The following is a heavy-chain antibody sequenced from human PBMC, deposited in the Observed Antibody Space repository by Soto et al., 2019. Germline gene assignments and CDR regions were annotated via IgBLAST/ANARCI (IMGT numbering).Heavy chain of an antibody. V-gene: IGHV4-38-2*01. CDR1: GYSISSGYY. Sequence: SETLSLTCAVSGYSISSGYYWGWIRQPPGKGLEWIGSIYHRGSTNYSPSLKSRVAISLDTSENQFSLKVSSVTAADTAVYYCARIGGYHGPLDYWGQGTPVTVSS. CDR2: IYHRGST. D-gene: IGHD2-15*01. J-gene: IGHJ4*02. CDR3: ARIGGYHGPLDY.